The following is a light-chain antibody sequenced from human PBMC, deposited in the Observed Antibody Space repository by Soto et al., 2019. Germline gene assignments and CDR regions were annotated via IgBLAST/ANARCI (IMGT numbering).Light chain of an antibody. CDR3: QHYGSPRT. Sequence: EIVLTQSPGTLSLSPGERATLSCRASQSVTSSHLAWYQQKPGQAPRLLIFGASNRATGIPDRFSGSGSGTDFTLTISRLEPEDFAVYYCQHYGSPRTFGQGTKVDIK. V-gene: IGKV3-20*01. CDR2: GAS. CDR1: QSVTSSH. J-gene: IGKJ1*01.